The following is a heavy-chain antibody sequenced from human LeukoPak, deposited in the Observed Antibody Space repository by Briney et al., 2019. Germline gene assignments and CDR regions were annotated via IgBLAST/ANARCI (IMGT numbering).Heavy chain of an antibody. V-gene: IGHV3-11*03. CDR3: AKKTGIVGATTDY. CDR2: ISSSSSYT. J-gene: IGHJ4*02. D-gene: IGHD1-26*01. CDR1: GFTFSDYY. Sequence: GGSLRLSCAASGFTFSDYYMSWIRQAPGKGLEWVSYISSSSSYTNYADSVKGRFTISRDNSKNTLYLQMNSLRAEDTAVYYCAKKTGIVGATTDYWGQGTLVTVSS.